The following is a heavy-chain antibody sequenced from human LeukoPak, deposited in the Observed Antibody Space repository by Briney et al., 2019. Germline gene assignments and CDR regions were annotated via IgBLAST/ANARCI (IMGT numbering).Heavy chain of an antibody. CDR1: GYTFTGYY. V-gene: IGHV1-2*02. J-gene: IGHJ6*02. Sequence: GASVKVSCQASGYTFTGYYMHWVRQAPGQGLEWMGWINPNSGGTNYAQKFQGRVTMTRDTSISTAYMELSRLRSDDTAVYYCARERYYYYYGMDVWGQGTTVTVSS. CDR2: INPNSGGT. CDR3: ARERYYYYYGMDV.